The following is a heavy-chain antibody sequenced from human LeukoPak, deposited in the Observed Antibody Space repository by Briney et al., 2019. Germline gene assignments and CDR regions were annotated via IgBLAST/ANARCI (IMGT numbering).Heavy chain of an antibody. CDR2: INSDGSST. D-gene: IGHD5-18*01. Sequence: ETLSLTCAVYGGSFSGYYWSWIRQPPGKGLEWVSRINSDGSSTSYADSVKGRFTISRDNAKNTLYLQMNSLRAEDTAVYYCARDDTASFKVWGKGTTVTVSS. CDR3: ARDDTASFKV. CDR1: GGSFSGYY. J-gene: IGHJ6*04. V-gene: IGHV3-74*01.